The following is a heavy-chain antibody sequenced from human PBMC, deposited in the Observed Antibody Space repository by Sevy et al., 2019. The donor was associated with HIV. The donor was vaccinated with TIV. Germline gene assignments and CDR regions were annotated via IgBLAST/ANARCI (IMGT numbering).Heavy chain of an antibody. CDR1: GYTFTSYG. V-gene: IGHV1-18*01. D-gene: IGHD3-10*01. J-gene: IGHJ6*02. CDR2: ISAYNGNK. CDR3: ARDGSGYYGSGSAYYYYYGMDV. Sequence: ASVKVSCKASGYTFTSYGISWVRQAPGQGLEWMGWISAYNGNKNYAQKLQGRVTMTTDTSTSTAYMERRSLRSDETAVYYCARDGSGYYGSGSAYYYYYGMDVWGQGTTVTVSS.